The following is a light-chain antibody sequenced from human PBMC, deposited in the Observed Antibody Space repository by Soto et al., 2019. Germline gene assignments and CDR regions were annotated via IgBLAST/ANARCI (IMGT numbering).Light chain of an antibody. J-gene: IGLJ3*02. CDR2: TTV. CDR3: LLYDGAARV. Sequence: QAVVTQEPSLTVSPGGTVTLTCASSAGAVTSDYYPNWFQQKPGQAPRALIYTTVNKHSWTPARFSGSLLGGKAALTLSGALPEDEADYYCLLYDGAARVFGGGTKVTVL. V-gene: IGLV7-43*01. CDR1: AGAVTSDYY.